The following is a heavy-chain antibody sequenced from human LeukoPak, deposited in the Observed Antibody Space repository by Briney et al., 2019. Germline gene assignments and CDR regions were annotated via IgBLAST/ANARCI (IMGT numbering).Heavy chain of an antibody. Sequence: SETLSLTCVVSGDSVSNFHWNWLRQVPGKGLEWIACLSYTGKADYNPSLASRVTISLDTSKNQGFSLKLKSVTAADTAVYYCSEGYFEPFDHWGQGILATVSS. V-gene: IGHV4-59*02. D-gene: IGHD2/OR15-2a*01. CDR1: GDSVSNFH. CDR2: LSYTGKA. CDR3: SEGYFEPFDH. J-gene: IGHJ4*02.